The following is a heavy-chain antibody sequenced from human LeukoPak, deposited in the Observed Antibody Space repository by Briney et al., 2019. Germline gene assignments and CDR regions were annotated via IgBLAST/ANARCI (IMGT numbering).Heavy chain of an antibody. J-gene: IGHJ4*02. V-gene: IGHV3-30-3*01. Sequence: GRSLRLSCAASGFTFSSYAMHWVRQAPGKGLEWVAVISYDGSTKYNADSVKGRFTISRDNSKNTLYLQMNSLRAEDTAVYYCARGSKYYDILTGYGPDLYYFDYWGQGTLVTVSS. CDR2: ISYDGSTK. CDR3: ARGSKYYDILTGYGPDLYYFDY. D-gene: IGHD3-9*01. CDR1: GFTFSSYA.